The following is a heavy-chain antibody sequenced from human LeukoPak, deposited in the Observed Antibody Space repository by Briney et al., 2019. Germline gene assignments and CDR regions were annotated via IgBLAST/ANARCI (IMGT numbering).Heavy chain of an antibody. CDR2: IRGKANSDAT. J-gene: IGHJ4*02. CDR3: ARALAVEDDY. Sequence: PGGSLRLSCAASGFTFSGSAMHWVRQASGKGLEWVGRIRGKANSDATAYAASVKGRFTISRDDSKNTLYLQMNSLRAEDTAVYYCARALAVEDDYWGQGALLTVSS. CDR1: GFTFSGSA. V-gene: IGHV3-73*01.